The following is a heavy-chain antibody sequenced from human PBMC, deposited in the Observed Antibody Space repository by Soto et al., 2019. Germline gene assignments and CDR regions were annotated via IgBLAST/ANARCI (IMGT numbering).Heavy chain of an antibody. D-gene: IGHD3-3*01. Sequence: QVQLVESGGDLVKPGGSLRLSCAASGYTFSDYYMSWIRQAPGKGLEWISYIDTSGTKIYYADSVKGRFTITRDNSKNSRDLEMNSLRDEDTAVYYCASHYDMWSGYLSPVDYWGQGTLVTVSS. CDR1: GYTFSDYY. CDR2: IDTSGTKI. J-gene: IGHJ4*02. V-gene: IGHV3-11*01. CDR3: ASHYDMWSGYLSPVDY.